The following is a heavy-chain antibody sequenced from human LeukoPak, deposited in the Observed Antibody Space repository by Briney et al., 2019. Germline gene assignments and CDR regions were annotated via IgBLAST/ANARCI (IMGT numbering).Heavy chain of an antibody. CDR1: EYAFSSYH. J-gene: IGHJ5*02. D-gene: IGHD3-16*02. CDR3: VREIPSSFWFNP. Sequence: ASVKVSCKASEYAFSSYHMHWVRQAPGQGLEWMGIIEASGGVTIYAWEFQGRVTMTRGTSTSTVYMELSSLRSEDTAVYYCVREIPSSFWFNPWGQGTLVTVSS. V-gene: IGHV1-46*01. CDR2: IEASGGVT.